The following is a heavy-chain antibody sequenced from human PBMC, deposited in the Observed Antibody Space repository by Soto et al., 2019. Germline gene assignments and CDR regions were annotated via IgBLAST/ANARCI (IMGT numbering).Heavy chain of an antibody. D-gene: IGHD2-2*01. J-gene: IGHJ6*02. Sequence: PSETLSLTCAVYGGSFSGYYWSWIRQPPGKGLEWIGEINHSGRTNYNPSLKSRVTISVDTSKNQFSLKLSSVTAADTAVYYCARGRLGIVVVPAAKDYYYGMDVWGQGTTVTVSS. CDR2: INHSGRT. CDR1: GGSFSGYY. V-gene: IGHV4-34*01. CDR3: ARGRLGIVVVPAAKDYYYGMDV.